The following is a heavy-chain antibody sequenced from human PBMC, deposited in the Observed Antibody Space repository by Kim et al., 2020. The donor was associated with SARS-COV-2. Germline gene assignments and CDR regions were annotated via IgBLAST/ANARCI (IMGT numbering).Heavy chain of an antibody. CDR2: ISGSGGST. D-gene: IGHD3-3*01. Sequence: GGSLRLSCAASGFTFSSYAMSWVRQAPGKGLEWVSAISGSGGSTYYADSVKGRFTISRDNSKNTLYLQMNSLRAEDTAVYYCAKSPITIFGVVIHPSNHFAYWGQGTLVTVSS. CDR3: AKSPITIFGVVIHPSNHFAY. CDR1: GFTFSSYA. V-gene: IGHV3-23*01. J-gene: IGHJ4*02.